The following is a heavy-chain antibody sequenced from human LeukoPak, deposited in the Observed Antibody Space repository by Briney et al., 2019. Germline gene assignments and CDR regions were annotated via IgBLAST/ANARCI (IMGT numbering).Heavy chain of an antibody. CDR3: ASVVPAAIPYAFDI. Sequence: PSETLSLTCTVSGGSISSGDYYWSWIRQPPGKGLEWIGYIYYSGSTYYNPSLKSRVTISVDTSKNQFSLKLSSVTAADTAVYYCASVVPAAIPYAFDIWGQGTMVTVSS. J-gene: IGHJ3*02. V-gene: IGHV4-30-4*08. CDR1: GGSISSGDYY. D-gene: IGHD2-2*02. CDR2: IYYSGST.